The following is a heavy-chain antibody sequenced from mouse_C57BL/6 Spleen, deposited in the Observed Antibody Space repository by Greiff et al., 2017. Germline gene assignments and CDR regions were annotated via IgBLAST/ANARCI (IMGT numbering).Heavy chain of an antibody. CDR1: GFTFSSYA. D-gene: IGHD1-1*01. CDR2: ISDGGSYT. V-gene: IGHV5-4*01. CDR3: ARGFTTVVEGYFDY. J-gene: IGHJ2*01. Sequence: EVQRVESGGGLVKPGGSLKLSCAASGFTFSSYAMSWVRQTPEKRLEWVATISDGGSYTYYPDNVKGRFTISRDNAKNNLYLQMSHLKSEDTAMYYCARGFTTVVEGYFDYWGQGTTLTVSS.